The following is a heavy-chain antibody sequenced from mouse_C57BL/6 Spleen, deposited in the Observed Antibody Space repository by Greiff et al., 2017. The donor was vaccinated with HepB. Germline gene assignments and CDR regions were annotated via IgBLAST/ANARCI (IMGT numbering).Heavy chain of an antibody. CDR3: AKSFYYGYDEGYYYAMYY. Sequence: VQLQQSGAELVKPGASVKMSCKASGYTFTSYWITWVKQRPGQGLEWIGDIYPGSGSTNYNEKFKSKATLTVDTSSSTAYMQLSSLTSEDSAVYYCAKSFYYGYDEGYYYAMYYWGQGTSVTVSS. CDR2: IYPGSGST. J-gene: IGHJ4*01. V-gene: IGHV1-55*01. CDR1: GYTFTSYW. D-gene: IGHD2-2*01.